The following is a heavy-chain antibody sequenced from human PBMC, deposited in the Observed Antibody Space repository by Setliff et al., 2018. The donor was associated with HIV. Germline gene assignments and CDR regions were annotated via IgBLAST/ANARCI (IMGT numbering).Heavy chain of an antibody. V-gene: IGHV3-23*01. Sequence: GGSLRLSCAASGFTLSGYWLSWVRQAPGKGLEWVSAILSTGERTFYADSVKGRFTISRDNSKNTVYLQMNSLRAEDTAEYYCAKELAASGLGYFDSWGRGILVTVSS. J-gene: IGHJ4*02. CDR1: GFTLSGYW. D-gene: IGHD3-22*01. CDR2: ILSTGERT. CDR3: AKELAASGLGYFDS.